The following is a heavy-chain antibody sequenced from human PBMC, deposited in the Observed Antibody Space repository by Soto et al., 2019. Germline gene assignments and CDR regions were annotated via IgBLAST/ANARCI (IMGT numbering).Heavy chain of an antibody. J-gene: IGHJ6*02. D-gene: IGHD6-13*01. CDR3: ARDRRGRADGFIYYYGMEV. V-gene: IGHV4-61*01. CDR2: IFDAATA. Sequence: QVQLQESGLGLMKPSGTLSLICSVSGESVGRGTNYWSWVRQAPGRGLEWIGYIFDAATAIYNPSFESRVSISLDAAKNQVSLKLTSVTAADTAIYYCARDRRGRADGFIYYYGMEVWGQGTSVTVSS. CDR1: GESVGRGTNY.